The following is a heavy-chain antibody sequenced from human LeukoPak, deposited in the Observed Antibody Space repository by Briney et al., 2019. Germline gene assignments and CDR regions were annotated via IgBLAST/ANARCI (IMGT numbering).Heavy chain of an antibody. V-gene: IGHV3-48*01. CDR1: GFTFSSYS. D-gene: IGHD2-15*01. Sequence: GGSLRLSCAASGFTFSSYSMNWVRQAPGKGLEWVSYISSSSTIYYADSVKGRFTISRDNAKNSLYLQMNSLRAEDTAVYYCARDEVYCSGGSCVRNPGFDYWGQGTLVTVSS. J-gene: IGHJ4*02. CDR3: ARDEVYCSGGSCVRNPGFDY. CDR2: ISSSSTI.